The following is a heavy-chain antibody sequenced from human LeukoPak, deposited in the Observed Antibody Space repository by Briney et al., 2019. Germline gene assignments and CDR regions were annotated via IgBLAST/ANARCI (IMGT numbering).Heavy chain of an antibody. J-gene: IGHJ4*02. D-gene: IGHD3-22*01. Sequence: GGSLRLSCAASGFTFSTYGMHWVRQAPGKGLEWVAFIRYDAINKYYADSVKGRFTISRDNSRNTLYLQMNSLRAEDTAVYYCARVNYYDSSGYYYPNDYWGQGTLVTVSS. V-gene: IGHV3-30*02. CDR3: ARVNYYDSSGYYYPNDY. CDR2: IRYDAINK. CDR1: GFTFSTYG.